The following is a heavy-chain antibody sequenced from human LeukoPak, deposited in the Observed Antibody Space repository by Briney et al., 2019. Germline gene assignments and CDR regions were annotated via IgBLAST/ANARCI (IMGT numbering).Heavy chain of an antibody. D-gene: IGHD6-19*01. V-gene: IGHV1-69*05. Sequence: GASVKVSCKASGGTFSSYAISWVRQAPGQGLEWMGGIIPIFGTANYAQKFQGRVTITTDESTSTAYMELSSLRSEDTAVYYCARAAFRVERVGSGLGYWGQGTLVTVSS. J-gene: IGHJ4*02. CDR3: ARAAFRVERVGSGLGY. CDR1: GGTFSSYA. CDR2: IIPIFGTA.